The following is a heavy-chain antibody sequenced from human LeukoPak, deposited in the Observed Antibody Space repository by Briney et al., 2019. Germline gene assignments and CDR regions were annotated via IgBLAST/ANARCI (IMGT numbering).Heavy chain of an antibody. CDR2: ISYDGSNK. CDR3: ARGRVFDY. J-gene: IGHJ4*02. V-gene: IGHV3-30-3*01. Sequence: GRTLRLSCAASGFTFSSYAMHWVRQAPGKGLEWAAVISYDGSNKYYADSVKGRFTISRDNSKNTLYLQMNSLRAEDTAVYYCARGRVFDYWGQGTLVTVSS. CDR1: GFTFSSYA.